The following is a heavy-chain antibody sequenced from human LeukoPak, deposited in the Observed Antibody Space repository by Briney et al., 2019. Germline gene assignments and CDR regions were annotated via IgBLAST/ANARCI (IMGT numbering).Heavy chain of an antibody. J-gene: IGHJ4*02. Sequence: SETLSLTCTVSGGSISSHYWSWIRQPPGKGLEWIGYIYYSGSTNYNPSPKSRVTISVDTSKNQFSLKLSSVTAADTAVYYCARGGLRYFDWNMNWYFDYWGQGTLVTVSS. D-gene: IGHD3-9*01. CDR3: ARGGLRYFDWNMNWYFDY. CDR1: GGSISSHY. CDR2: IYYSGST. V-gene: IGHV4-59*11.